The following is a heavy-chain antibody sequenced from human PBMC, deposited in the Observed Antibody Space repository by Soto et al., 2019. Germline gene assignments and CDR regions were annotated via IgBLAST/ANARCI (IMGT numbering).Heavy chain of an antibody. CDR1: GYTFTDYY. D-gene: IGHD3-22*01. CDR2: VNPYNGGT. CDR3: ARDLGYYDGSSHSRCDS. J-gene: IGHJ4*02. V-gene: IGHV1-2*02. Sequence: QVQLVQSGTEVKKPGASVKVSCKASGYTFTDYYIQWVRQAPGQGLEWMGWVNPYNGGTKYAQKFQGGVTLKRDTSISTAYMELNRLTADDTAVYYCARDLGYYDGSSHSRCDSWGQGTLVTVSS.